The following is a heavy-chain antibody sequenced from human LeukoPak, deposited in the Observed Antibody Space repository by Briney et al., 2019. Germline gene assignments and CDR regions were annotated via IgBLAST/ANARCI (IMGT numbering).Heavy chain of an antibody. J-gene: IGHJ5*02. CDR2: TYYRSKWYT. Sequence: SQTLSLTCAISGDRVSSNSAAWIWIRQSPSRGLEWLGRTYYRSKWYTDYAVSVKSRMTINPDTSKNQFSLQLNSVTPEDTAVYYCARGGNYYWFDPWGQGTLVTVSS. D-gene: IGHD1-26*01. V-gene: IGHV6-1*01. CDR1: GDRVSSNSAA. CDR3: ARGGNYYWFDP.